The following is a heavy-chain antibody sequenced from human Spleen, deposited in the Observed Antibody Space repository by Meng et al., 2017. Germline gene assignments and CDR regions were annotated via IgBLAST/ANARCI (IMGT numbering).Heavy chain of an antibody. CDR3: ARAKSSGWYSGYYYGMDV. J-gene: IGHJ6*02. D-gene: IGHD6-19*01. Sequence: GGSLRLSCAASGFTFSSYWMHWVRQAPGKGLVRVSRINSDGSSTSYADSVKGRFTISRDNAKNTLYLQMNSLRAEDTAVYYCARAKSSGWYSGYYYGMDVWGQGTTVTVSS. V-gene: IGHV3-74*01. CDR1: GFTFSSYW. CDR2: INSDGSST.